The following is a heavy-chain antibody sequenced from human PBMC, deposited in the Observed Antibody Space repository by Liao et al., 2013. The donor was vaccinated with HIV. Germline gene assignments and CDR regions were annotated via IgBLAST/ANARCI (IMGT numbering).Heavy chain of an antibody. CDR2: VPRGGRG. J-gene: IGHJ3*02. CDR3: AGYNYGYDAFDI. Sequence: QVQLQQRDTGLVRPSETLSLTCAIYGGSFGDNHWAWIRQPPGKGLEWIGEVPRGGRGYYNPSLQSRVTISSDTSKNQFSLKLSSLTAADTAVYYCAGYNYGYDAFDIWGQGTMVTVSS. D-gene: IGHD5-18*01. V-gene: IGHV4-34*02. CDR1: GGSFGDNH.